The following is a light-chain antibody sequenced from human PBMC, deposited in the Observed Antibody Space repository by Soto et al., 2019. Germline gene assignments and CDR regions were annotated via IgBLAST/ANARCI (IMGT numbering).Light chain of an antibody. Sequence: QSALTQPASVSGSPGQSITISCTGTSSDVGSYNLVSWYQQHPGKAPKFMISEVTKRPSGVSTRFSGSKSGNTASLTISGLQAEDESDDYCCSYAGSGTWVFGGGTKLTVL. CDR3: CSYAGSGTWV. CDR1: SSDVGSYNL. CDR2: EVT. V-gene: IGLV2-23*02. J-gene: IGLJ3*02.